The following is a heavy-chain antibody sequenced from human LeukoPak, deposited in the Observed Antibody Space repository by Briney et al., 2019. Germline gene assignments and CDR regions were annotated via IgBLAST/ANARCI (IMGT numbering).Heavy chain of an antibody. Sequence: SDTLSLPCTVSGGSDNNYYWRCVRQPPGKGLEWIGYIYYSGTTSYNPSLKSRLTISVDTSKNQFSLKLSSVTAADTAVYYCARDLGSGKYYSYFDYWGQGTLVTVSS. CDR1: GGSDNNYY. CDR2: IYYSGTT. D-gene: IGHD1-26*01. J-gene: IGHJ4*02. CDR3: ARDLGSGKYYSYFDY. V-gene: IGHV4-59*02.